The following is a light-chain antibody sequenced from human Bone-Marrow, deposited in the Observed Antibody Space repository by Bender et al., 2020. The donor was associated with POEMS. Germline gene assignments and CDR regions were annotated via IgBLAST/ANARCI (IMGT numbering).Light chain of an antibody. CDR1: GTSIGSNY. J-gene: IGLJ2*01. V-gene: IGLV1-47*01. CDR3: ATWDDSRGIVV. CDR2: RND. Sequence: QSVLTQPPSVSGTPGQRVIISCSGSGTSIGSNYVYWYQQLPATAPKLLIYRNDQRPSGVPGRFSGFKSGTSASLAISGLRPEDEADYLCATWDDSRGIVVFGGGTSLTVL.